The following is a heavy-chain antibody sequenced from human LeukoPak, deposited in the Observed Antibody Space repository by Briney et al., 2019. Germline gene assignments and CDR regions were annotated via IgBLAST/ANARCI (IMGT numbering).Heavy chain of an antibody. D-gene: IGHD3-22*01. CDR2: IYYSGST. Sequence: SETLSLTCTVSGGSISSYYWSWIRQAPGKGLEWIGYIYYSGSTNYNPSLKSRVTISVDTSKNQFSLKLSPVTAADTAVYYCARDAINDRAYYFDYWGQGTLVTVSS. J-gene: IGHJ4*02. CDR1: GGSISSYY. V-gene: IGHV4-59*01. CDR3: ARDAINDRAYYFDY.